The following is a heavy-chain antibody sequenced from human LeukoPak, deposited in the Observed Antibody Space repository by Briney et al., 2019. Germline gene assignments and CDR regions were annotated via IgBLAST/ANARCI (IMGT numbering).Heavy chain of an antibody. Sequence: ASVKVSCKASGYTFTSYAISWVRQAPRQRLEWMGWISAYNGNTNYAQKLQGRVTMTTDTSTSTAYMELRSLRSDDTAVYYCAREDSSGWYPNWFDPWGQGTLVTVSS. CDR2: ISAYNGNT. V-gene: IGHV1-18*01. D-gene: IGHD6-19*01. CDR3: AREDSSGWYPNWFDP. J-gene: IGHJ5*02. CDR1: GYTFTSYA.